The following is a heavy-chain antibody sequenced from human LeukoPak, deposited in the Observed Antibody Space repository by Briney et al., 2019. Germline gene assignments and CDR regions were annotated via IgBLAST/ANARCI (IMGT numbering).Heavy chain of an antibody. Sequence: PGGSLRLSCAASGFTFSSYSMNWVRQAPGKGLEWVSSISSSSSYIYYADSVKGRFTISRDNAKNSLYLQMNSLRAEDTAVYYCARIVWGSGWYPLRYFDYWGQGTLVTVSS. CDR2: ISSSSSYI. V-gene: IGHV3-21*01. CDR1: GFTFSSYS. J-gene: IGHJ4*02. D-gene: IGHD6-19*01. CDR3: ARIVWGSGWYPLRYFDY.